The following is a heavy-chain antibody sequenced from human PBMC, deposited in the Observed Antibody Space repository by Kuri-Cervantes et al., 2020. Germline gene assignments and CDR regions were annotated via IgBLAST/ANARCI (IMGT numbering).Heavy chain of an antibody. CDR1: GYTFTGYY. CDR2: INPNSGNT. Sequence: ASVTVSCKASGYTFTGYYMHWVRQAPGQGLEWMGWINPNSGNTGYAQKFQGRVTMTRKTSISTAYMELSSLRSEDTAVYYWARGPELPYCSGGSCYGRNFYGMDIWGQGTTVTVSS. D-gene: IGHD2-15*01. V-gene: IGHV1-8*02. CDR3: ARGPELPYCSGGSCYGRNFYGMDI. J-gene: IGHJ6*02.